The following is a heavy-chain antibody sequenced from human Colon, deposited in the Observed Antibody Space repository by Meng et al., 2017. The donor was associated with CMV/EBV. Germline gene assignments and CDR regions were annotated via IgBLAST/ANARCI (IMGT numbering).Heavy chain of an antibody. CDR1: GFTFSSYS. D-gene: IGHD3-3*01. CDR3: ARDGHYDFWSGYYQGRYYFDY. J-gene: IGHJ4*02. Sequence: GGSLRLSCAASGFTFSSYSMNWVRQAPGKGLEWVSSITSSSGTIYYADSVKGRFTIFRDNAKNTLYLQMNSLRAEDTAVYYCARDGHYDFWSGYYQGRYYFDYWGQGTLVTVSS. CDR2: ITSSSGTI. V-gene: IGHV3-48*04.